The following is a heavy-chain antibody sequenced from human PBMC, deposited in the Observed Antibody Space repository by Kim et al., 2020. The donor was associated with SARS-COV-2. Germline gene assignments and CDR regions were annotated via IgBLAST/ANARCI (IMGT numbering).Heavy chain of an antibody. Sequence: ASVKVSCKASGYTFTSYAMNWVRQAPGQGLEWMGWINTNTGNPTYAQGFTGRFVFSLDTSVSTAYLQISSLKAEDTAVYYCARGEEVQWLATYYYYGMDVWGQGTTVTVSS. J-gene: IGHJ6*02. CDR3: ARGEEVQWLATYYYYGMDV. CDR2: INTNTGNP. CDR1: GYTFTSYA. V-gene: IGHV7-4-1*02. D-gene: IGHD6-19*01.